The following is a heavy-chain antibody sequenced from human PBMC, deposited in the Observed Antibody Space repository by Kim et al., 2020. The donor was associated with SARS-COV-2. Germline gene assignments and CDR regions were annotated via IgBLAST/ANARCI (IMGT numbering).Heavy chain of an antibody. J-gene: IGHJ6*02. CDR2: IYYSGST. Sequence: SETLSLTCTVSGGSISSYYWSWIRQPPGKGLEWIGYIYYSGSTNYNPSLKSRVTISVDTSKNQFSLKLSSVTAADTAVYYCARDRGSIVGATEYYYGMDVWGQGTTVTVSS. D-gene: IGHD1-26*01. V-gene: IGHV4-59*01. CDR1: GGSISSYY. CDR3: ARDRGSIVGATEYYYGMDV.